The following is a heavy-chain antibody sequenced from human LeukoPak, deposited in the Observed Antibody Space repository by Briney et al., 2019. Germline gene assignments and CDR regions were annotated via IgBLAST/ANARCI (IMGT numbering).Heavy chain of an antibody. CDR3: ARMVRGVQSFDY. V-gene: IGHV4-30-2*01. CDR2: IYHSGST. CDR1: GGSLSSGAYS. Sequence: SETLSLTCAVSGGSLSSGAYSWSWIRQPPGKGLEWIGYIYHSGSTYYNPSLKSRVTISVDRSKNQFSLRLSSVTAADTAVYYRARMVRGVQSFDYWGQGTLVTVSS. J-gene: IGHJ4*02. D-gene: IGHD3-10*01.